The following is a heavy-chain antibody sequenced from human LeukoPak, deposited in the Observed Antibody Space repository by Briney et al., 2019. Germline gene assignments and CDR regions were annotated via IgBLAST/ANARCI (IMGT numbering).Heavy chain of an antibody. CDR2: INTNTGNP. J-gene: IGHJ4*02. Sequence: ASVRVSCKASGGTFSSYAISRVRQAPGQGLEWMGWINTNTGNPTYAQGFTGRFVFSLDTSVSTAYLQISSLKAEDTAVYYCARNNADGEGRFSYWGQGTLVTVSS. CDR3: ARNNADGEGRFSY. V-gene: IGHV7-4-1*02. CDR1: GGTFSSYA. D-gene: IGHD3-10*01.